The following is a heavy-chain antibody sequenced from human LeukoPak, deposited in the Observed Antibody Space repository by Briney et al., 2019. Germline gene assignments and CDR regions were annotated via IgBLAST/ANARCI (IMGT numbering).Heavy chain of an antibody. CDR1: GDSISRSTYY. CDR2: VYYGRSP. Sequence: PSETLSLTCTVSGDSISRSTYYWAWIRQPPGNGLEWIGSVYYGRSPYFNPSLESRATISVDTSKNHFSLKMSSVTAADTAVYYCARSSGTGTFSYWGQGTLVTVSS. J-gene: IGHJ4*02. D-gene: IGHD6-25*01. V-gene: IGHV4-39*02. CDR3: ARSSGTGTFSY.